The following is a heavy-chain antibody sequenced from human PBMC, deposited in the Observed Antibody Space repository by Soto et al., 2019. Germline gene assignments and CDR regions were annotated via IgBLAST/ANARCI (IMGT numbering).Heavy chain of an antibody. CDR3: ARQPAAISWNGGYYYYGMDV. Sequence: RGESLKISCKGSGYSFTSYWIGWVRQMPGKGLEWMGIIYPGDSDTRYSPSFQGQVTISADKSISTAYLQWSSLKASDTAMYYCARQPAAISWNGGYYYYGMDVWGQGTTVTVSS. CDR1: GYSFTSYW. D-gene: IGHD2-2*01. V-gene: IGHV5-51*01. J-gene: IGHJ6*02. CDR2: IYPGDSDT.